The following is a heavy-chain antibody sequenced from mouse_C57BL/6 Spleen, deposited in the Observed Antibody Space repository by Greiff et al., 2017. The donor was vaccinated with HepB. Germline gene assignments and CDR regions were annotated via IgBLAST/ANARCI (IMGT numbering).Heavy chain of an antibody. CDR1: GFNIKDDY. V-gene: IGHV14-4*01. J-gene: IGHJ2*01. Sequence: DVHLVESGAELVRPGASVKLSCTASGFNIKDDYMHWVKQRPEQGLEWIGWIDPENGDTEYASKFQGKATITADTSSNTAYLQLSSLTSEDTAVYYCTRNYNFDYWGQGTTLTVSS. D-gene: IGHD2-1*01. CDR3: TRNYNFDY. CDR2: IDPENGDT.